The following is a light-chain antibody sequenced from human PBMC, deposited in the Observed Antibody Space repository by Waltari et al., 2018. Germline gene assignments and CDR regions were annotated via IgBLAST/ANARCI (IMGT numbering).Light chain of an antibody. CDR1: QDIYRR. CDR3: QQTDSFPLT. J-gene: IGKJ4*01. Sequence: DIQMTQSPTFVSASVGDRVTITCRASQDIYRRLAWYQQKPGGGPQLLISVASTLQSGVPARFRGSGSGTEFTLASTSLQPDDFATYFCQQTDSFPLTFGGGTKVEIK. V-gene: IGKV1-12*01. CDR2: VAS.